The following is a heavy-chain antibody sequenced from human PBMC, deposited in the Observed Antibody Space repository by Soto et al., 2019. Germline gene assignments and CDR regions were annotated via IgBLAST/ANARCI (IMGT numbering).Heavy chain of an antibody. D-gene: IGHD2-15*01. CDR2: ISAYNGNT. Sequence: GASVKVSCKVSGYTFTSYGISWVRQAPGQGLEWMGWISAYNGNTNYAQKLQGRVTMTTDTSTSTAYMELRSLRSDDTAVYYCARDKHCSGGSCYSGKNYYYYGMDVWGQGTTVTVSS. CDR1: GYTFTSYG. CDR3: ARDKHCSGGSCYSGKNYYYYGMDV. J-gene: IGHJ6*02. V-gene: IGHV1-18*01.